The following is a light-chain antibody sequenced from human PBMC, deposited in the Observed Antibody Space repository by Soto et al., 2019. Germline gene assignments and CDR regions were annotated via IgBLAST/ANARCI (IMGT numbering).Light chain of an antibody. Sequence: QSVLTQPPSVSGAPGQRVTISFTGSSSNIGAGYDVHWYQQLPGTAPKLIIYGNSNRPSGVPDRFSGSKSGTSASLAITGLQAEDEADYYCQAYDSSLSGYVFGTGTKLTVL. CDR2: GNS. J-gene: IGLJ1*01. V-gene: IGLV1-40*01. CDR1: SSNIGAGYD. CDR3: QAYDSSLSGYV.